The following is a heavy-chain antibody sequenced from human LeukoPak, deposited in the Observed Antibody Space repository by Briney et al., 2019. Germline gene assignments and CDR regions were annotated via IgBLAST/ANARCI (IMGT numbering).Heavy chain of an antibody. CDR3: AGGGDYGDLRYFDY. D-gene: IGHD4-17*01. J-gene: IGHJ4*02. Sequence: PGGSLRFSCAAPGFTFSSYEMDWVRQAPGKGLEGVSYINSSSSPKYYADSVQGRFTISRDNAKHSLYLQINSLRAEDTAVYYCAGGGDYGDLRYFDYWGQGTLVTVSS. CDR2: INSSSSPK. CDR1: GFTFSSYE. V-gene: IGHV3-48*03.